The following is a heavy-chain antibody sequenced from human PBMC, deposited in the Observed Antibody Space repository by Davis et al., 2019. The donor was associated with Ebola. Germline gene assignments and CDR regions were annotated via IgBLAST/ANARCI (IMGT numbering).Heavy chain of an antibody. D-gene: IGHD2-8*01. Sequence: ASVEVSCKASGYTFNSYAMHWVRQAPGQRLEWMGWINAGNGNTKYSQKFQGRVTITRDTSASTAYMELSSLRSEDTAVYYCARDCTNGVCHYGMDVWGQGTTVTVSS. V-gene: IGHV1-3*01. CDR3: ARDCTNGVCHYGMDV. CDR1: GYTFNSYA. J-gene: IGHJ6*02. CDR2: INAGNGNT.